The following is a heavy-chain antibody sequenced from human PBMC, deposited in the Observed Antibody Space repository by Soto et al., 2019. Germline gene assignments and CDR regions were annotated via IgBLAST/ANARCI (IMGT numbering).Heavy chain of an antibody. D-gene: IGHD3-22*01. CDR3: ARGPDYYDSSGYPPGAEYFQH. J-gene: IGHJ1*01. CDR1: GFAVISNY. V-gene: IGHV3-53*01. CDR2: IYSGGST. Sequence: WGSLRLSCAASGFAVISNYMSFVRHSPFKGLEWVSVIYSGGSTYYADSVKGRFTISRDNSKNTLYLQMNSLRAEDTAVYYCARGPDYYDSSGYPPGAEYFQHWGQGTLVTVSS.